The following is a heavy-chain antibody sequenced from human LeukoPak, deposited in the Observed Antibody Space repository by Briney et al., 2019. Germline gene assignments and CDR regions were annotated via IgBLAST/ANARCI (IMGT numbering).Heavy chain of an antibody. V-gene: IGHV4-4*07. D-gene: IGHD3-10*01. J-gene: IGHJ4*02. CDR2: IYTSGST. Sequence: SETLSLTCTVSGGSISSYYWSWIRQPAGKGLEWIGRIYTSGSTNYNPSLKSRVTMSVGTSKNQFSLKLSSVTAADTAVYYCARESPPLLWFGELSPKPQPFDYWGQGTLVTVSS. CDR3: ARESPPLLWFGELSPKPQPFDY. CDR1: GGSISSYY.